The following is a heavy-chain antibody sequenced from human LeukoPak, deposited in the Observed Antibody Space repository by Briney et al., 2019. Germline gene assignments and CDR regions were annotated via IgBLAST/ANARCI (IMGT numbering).Heavy chain of an antibody. V-gene: IGHV3-9*01. CDR3: AKDISGVWYYGMDV. Sequence: GGSLRLSCAASGFTFDDYAMHGVRQAPGKGLEWVSGISWNSGSIGYADSVKGRFTISRDNAKNSLYLQMNSLRAENTALYYCAKDISGVWYYGMDVWGQGNTVTVSS. D-gene: IGHD2-21*01. J-gene: IGHJ6*02. CDR2: ISWNSGSI. CDR1: GFTFDDYA.